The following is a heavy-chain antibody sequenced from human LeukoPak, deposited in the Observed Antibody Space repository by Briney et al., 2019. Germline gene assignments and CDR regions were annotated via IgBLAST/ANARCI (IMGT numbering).Heavy chain of an antibody. J-gene: IGHJ4*02. Sequence: ASVKVSCKASGYIFTGYYMHWVRQAPGQGLEWMGWINPNSGGTNYAQKFQGWVSMTRDTSISTAYMELSRLRSDGTAVYYCARGITGTTAFDYWGQGTLVTVSS. CDR2: INPNSGGT. V-gene: IGHV1-2*04. CDR3: ARGITGTTAFDY. D-gene: IGHD1-7*01. CDR1: GYIFTGYY.